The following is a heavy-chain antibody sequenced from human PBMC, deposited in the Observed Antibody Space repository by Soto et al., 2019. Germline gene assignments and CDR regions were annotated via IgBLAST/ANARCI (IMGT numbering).Heavy chain of an antibody. CDR1: GYTFTSYA. Sequence: QVQLVQSGAEVKKPGASVKVSCKASGYTFTSYAMHWVRQAPGQRLEWMGWINAGNGNTKYSQKFQGRVTITRDTXXSTAYMWLSSLRSEDTAVYYCERGGSGGDADWFDPWGQGTLVTVSS. CDR3: ERGGSGGDADWFDP. CDR2: INAGNGNT. J-gene: IGHJ5*02. V-gene: IGHV1-3*01. D-gene: IGHD2-15*01.